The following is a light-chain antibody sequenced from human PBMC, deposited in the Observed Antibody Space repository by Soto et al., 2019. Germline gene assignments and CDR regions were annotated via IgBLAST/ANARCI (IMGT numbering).Light chain of an antibody. CDR3: QSYDISLSGSWV. Sequence: QPVLTQPPSVSGAPGQRVTISCTGSSSNIATNYDVHWYQQLPGTAPKLLVYGNNRPSGVPDRFSASKSGTSASLVITGLQAEDEADYYCQSYDISLSGSWVFGGGTKLTVL. CDR2: GN. J-gene: IGLJ3*02. V-gene: IGLV1-40*01. CDR1: SSNIATNYD.